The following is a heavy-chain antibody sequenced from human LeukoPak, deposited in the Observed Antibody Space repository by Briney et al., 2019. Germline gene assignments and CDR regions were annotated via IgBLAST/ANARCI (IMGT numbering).Heavy chain of an antibody. CDR3: ARSLAWWLRSYFDY. CDR1: GGSISSYY. J-gene: IGHJ4*02. D-gene: IGHD5-12*01. CDR2: IYYSGST. V-gene: IGHV4-59*12. Sequence: SETLSLTCTVSGGSISSYYWSWIRQPPGKGLEWIGYIYYSGSTNYNPSLKSRVTISVDTSKNQFSLKLGSVTAADTAVYYCARSLAWWLRSYFDYWGQGTLVTVSS.